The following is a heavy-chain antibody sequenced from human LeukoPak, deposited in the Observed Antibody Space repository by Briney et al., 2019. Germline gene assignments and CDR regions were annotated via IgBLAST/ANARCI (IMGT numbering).Heavy chain of an antibody. CDR2: INHSGST. CDR1: GGSFSGYY. CDR3: ASLNDPLPG. V-gene: IGHV4-34*01. J-gene: IGHJ4*02. D-gene: IGHD1-1*01. Sequence: PSETLSLTCAVYGGSFSGYYWSWIRQPPRKGLELIGEINHSGSTNYNPSLKSRVTISVDTSKNQFSLKLSSVTAADTAVYYCASLNDPLPGWGQGTLVTVSS.